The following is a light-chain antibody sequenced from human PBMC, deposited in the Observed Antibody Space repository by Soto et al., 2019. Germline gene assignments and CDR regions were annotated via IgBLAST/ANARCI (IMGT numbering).Light chain of an antibody. CDR2: GAA. CDR1: QSVSSN. J-gene: IGKJ2*01. V-gene: IGKV3-15*01. Sequence: EIVMTQSPATLSVSPGETATLSCRASQSVSSNLAWYQHKVGQAPRLLIYGAATRATGIPVRFRGSGSGAVFNLTISSPQSEDFAVYFCHNYNYSAPPYLFGQGTKLQIK. CDR3: HNYNYSAPPYL.